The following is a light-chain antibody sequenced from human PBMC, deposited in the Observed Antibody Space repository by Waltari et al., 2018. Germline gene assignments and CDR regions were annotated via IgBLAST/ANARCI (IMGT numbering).Light chain of an antibody. J-gene: IGKJ2*01. CDR1: QDITSY. CDR2: FVS. Sequence: IQMTQSPSSLPTRVGDRVTISGRAIQDITSYLNRYQQKAGKAPQLLKTFVSTLQSGVSSRFSGSGSGTDFTLTITNVQPEDSAYFYCQLSYTTPHTFGQGTKVEIK. CDR3: QLSYTTPHT. V-gene: IGKV1-39*01.